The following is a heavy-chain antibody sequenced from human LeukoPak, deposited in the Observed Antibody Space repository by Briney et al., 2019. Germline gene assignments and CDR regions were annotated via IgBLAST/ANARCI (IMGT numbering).Heavy chain of an antibody. Sequence: SGGSLRLSCAASGFTFSSYAMHWVRQAPGKGLEWVAVISYDGSNKYYADSVKGRFTISRDNSKNTLYLQMNSLRAEDTAVYYCAKDHHYSYGSWYYGMDVWGQGTTVTVSS. J-gene: IGHJ6*02. D-gene: IGHD5-18*01. CDR1: GFTFSSYA. CDR3: AKDHHYSYGSWYYGMDV. CDR2: ISYDGSNK. V-gene: IGHV3-30-3*01.